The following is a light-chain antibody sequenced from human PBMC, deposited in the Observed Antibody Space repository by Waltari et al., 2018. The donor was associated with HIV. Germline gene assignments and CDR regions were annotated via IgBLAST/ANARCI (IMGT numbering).Light chain of an antibody. J-gene: IGLJ3*02. CDR2: SNN. V-gene: IGLV1-44*01. Sequence: TQPSSASGTPGQRVAISCSGSSSNIESNTVNWYQQLPGTAPKLLVYSNNQRPSGVPDRISGSKSGTSASLAISGLQSEDEADYYCAAWDDSLNGWVFGGGTKLTVL. CDR1: SSNIESNT. CDR3: AAWDDSLNGWV.